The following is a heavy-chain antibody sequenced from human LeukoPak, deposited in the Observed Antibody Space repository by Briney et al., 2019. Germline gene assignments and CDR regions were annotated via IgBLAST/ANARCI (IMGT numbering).Heavy chain of an antibody. Sequence: ASVKVSCKHAGYTFSDYHVQCVPQAPGQGLEWMGGINPNSGGTNSAQKFQGRVTMTRDTSIRTVYLEMSSLRSDDTSLYYCASATYVYYWGQGTPVTVSS. J-gene: IGHJ4*02. V-gene: IGHV1-2*02. CDR3: ASATYVYY. CDR2: INPNSGGT. CDR1: GYTFSDYH.